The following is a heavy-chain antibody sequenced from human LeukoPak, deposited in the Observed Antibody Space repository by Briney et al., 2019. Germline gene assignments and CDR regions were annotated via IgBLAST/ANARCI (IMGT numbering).Heavy chain of an antibody. CDR2: ISAYNGNT. D-gene: IGHD3-10*01. CDR3: ARDYGGSVLWFGESNTIDY. CDR1: GYTFTSYG. V-gene: IGHV1-18*01. Sequence: ASVKVSCKASGYTFTSYGISWVRQAPGQGLEWMGWISAYNGNTNYAQELQGRVTMTTDTSTSTAYMELRSLRSDDTAVYYCARDYGGSVLWFGESNTIDYWGQGTLVTVSS. J-gene: IGHJ4*02.